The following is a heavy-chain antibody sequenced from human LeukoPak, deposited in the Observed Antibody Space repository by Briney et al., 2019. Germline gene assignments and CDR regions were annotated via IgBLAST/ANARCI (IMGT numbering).Heavy chain of an antibody. J-gene: IGHJ4*02. V-gene: IGHV1-2*04. CDR1: GGTFSSYA. D-gene: IGHD1-26*01. CDR3: ARNLASTSNWEFDY. CDR2: INPNSGDT. Sequence: ASVKVSCQASGGTFSSYAISWVRQAPGQGLEWMGRINPNSGDTEYAPKFQGWVTMTRDTSISTAYVEVRRLISDDTAVYYCARNLASTSNWEFDYWGQGTLVIVSS.